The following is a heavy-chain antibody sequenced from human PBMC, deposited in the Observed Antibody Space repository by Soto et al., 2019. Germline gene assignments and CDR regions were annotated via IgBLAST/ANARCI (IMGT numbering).Heavy chain of an antibody. Sequence: QVQLVQSGAEVKKPGSSVKVSCKASGGTFSSYAISWVRQAPGQGLEWMGGIIPIFGTANYAQKFQGRVTNTADESTSTAYMELSSMRSEDTAVYYCARDPTDYYDSSGNYFDYWGQGTLVTVSS. CDR3: ARDPTDYYDSSGNYFDY. V-gene: IGHV1-69*01. CDR1: GGTFSSYA. CDR2: IIPIFGTA. J-gene: IGHJ4*02. D-gene: IGHD3-22*01.